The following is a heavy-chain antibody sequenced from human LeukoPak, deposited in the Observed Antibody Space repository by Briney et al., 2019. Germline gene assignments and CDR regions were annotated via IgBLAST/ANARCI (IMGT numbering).Heavy chain of an antibody. CDR2: IYYSGRT. J-gene: IGHJ5*02. V-gene: IGHV4-39*01. D-gene: IGHD1-7*01. Sequence: SETLSLTCTVSGDSISTSNNYWGWVRQPPGERLEWLGSIYYSGRTYYNPSLKSRVTVFVDTSKNQFSLNLYSVTAADTAVYYCAQPSRQLGTTVFPWFDPWGQGTLVTVSS. CDR3: AQPSRQLGTTVFPWFDP. CDR1: GDSISTSNNY.